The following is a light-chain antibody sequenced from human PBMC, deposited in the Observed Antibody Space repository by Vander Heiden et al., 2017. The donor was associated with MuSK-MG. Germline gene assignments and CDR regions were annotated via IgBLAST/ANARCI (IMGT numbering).Light chain of an antibody. V-gene: IGLV3-21*02. CDR3: QLWDSRTVV. CDR2: DDT. CDR1: NIGSKS. Sequence: SYVLTHPPSVPVAPGQTATITCGGDNIGSKSVHGCQHKPGQAPVLVVYDDTDRPSGIPERFSGSNSGNTATLTISRVEAGDEADYFCQLWDSRTVVFGGGTKLIVL. J-gene: IGLJ2*01.